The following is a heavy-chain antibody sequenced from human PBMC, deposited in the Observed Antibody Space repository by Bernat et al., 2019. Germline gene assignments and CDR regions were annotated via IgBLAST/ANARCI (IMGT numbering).Heavy chain of an antibody. CDR2: ISHSGTT. D-gene: IGHD3-10*01. J-gene: IGHJ4*02. Sequence: QVQLQESGPGLVKPSETLSRTCTVSGDSVSSAYYWGWIRQLPGKGLEWIGSISHSGTTSYSPSLQSRVTISLDTSNNQFSLKLKSVTAADTAVYYWAGDATSVTWSRGVKYDSWGQGTLVSVSS. CDR1: GDSVSSAYY. V-gene: IGHV4-38-2*02. CDR3: AGDATSVTWSRGVKYDS.